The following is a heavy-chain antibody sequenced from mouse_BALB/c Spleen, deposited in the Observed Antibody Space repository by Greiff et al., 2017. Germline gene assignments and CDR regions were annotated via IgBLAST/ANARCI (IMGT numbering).Heavy chain of an antibody. CDR1: GFTFSSFG. J-gene: IGHJ4*01. V-gene: IGHV5-17*02. Sequence: EVNLVESGGGLVQPGGSRKLSCAASGFTFSSFGMHWVRQAPEKGLEWVAYISSGSSTIYYADTVKGRFTISRDNPKNTLFLKMTSLRSEDTAMYDCASIYYDYDGSYAMDYWGQGTSVTVSS. CDR3: ASIYYDYDGSYAMDY. CDR2: ISSGSSTI. D-gene: IGHD2-4*01.